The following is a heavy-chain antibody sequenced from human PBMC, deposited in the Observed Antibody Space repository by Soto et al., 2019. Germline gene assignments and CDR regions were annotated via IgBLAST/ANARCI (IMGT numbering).Heavy chain of an antibody. J-gene: IGHJ4*02. CDR3: ARTPTTYYYDSSGYHVVFDY. CDR1: GFSLSVSGMC. V-gene: IGHV2-70*11. Sequence: GSGPTLVNPTQTLTLTCTFSGFSLSVSGMCVSWIRQPPGKALEWLARIDWDDDEHYSTSLKTRLTISKDNSKNQVVLTMTNMDPVDTSTYLCARTPTTYYYDSSGYHVVFDYWGQGTPVTVSS. D-gene: IGHD3-22*01. CDR2: IDWDDDE.